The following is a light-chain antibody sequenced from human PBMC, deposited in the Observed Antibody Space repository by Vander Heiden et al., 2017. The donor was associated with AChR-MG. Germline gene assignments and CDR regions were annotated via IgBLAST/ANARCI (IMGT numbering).Light chain of an antibody. J-gene: IGKJ3*01. CDR1: ETIRTN. Sequence: EIVIPHSPATLSVTLGERATLSFSASETIRTNLAWYQQKPDQAPRLLMYGASTRATGIPDRFGGGGSGTEFTLTISSLQSEDFAVYYCQQYNNWLRTFGPGTKVDIK. CDR2: GAS. V-gene: IGKV3-15*01. CDR3: QQYNNWLRT.